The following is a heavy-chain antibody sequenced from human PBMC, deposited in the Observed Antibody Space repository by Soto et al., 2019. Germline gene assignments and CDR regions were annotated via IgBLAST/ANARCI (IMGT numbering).Heavy chain of an antibody. Sequence: QVLLLQSGAEVKEPGSSVRVSCKVSGSTFNNFAFSWLRQAPGRGPEWTGGIVVVSNTVDYSQRFQDRVTITADTSTRTLYMELSSLTSEYTAVSYCPRAIKRWEVHQYFDYWGQGTLLSVFS. CDR2: IVVVSNTV. D-gene: IGHD1-26*01. J-gene: IGHJ4*02. CDR1: GSTFNNFA. V-gene: IGHV1-69*06. CDR3: PRAIKRWEVHQYFDY.